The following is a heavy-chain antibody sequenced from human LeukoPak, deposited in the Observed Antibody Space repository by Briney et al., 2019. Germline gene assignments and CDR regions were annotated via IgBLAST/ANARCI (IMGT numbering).Heavy chain of an antibody. D-gene: IGHD3-22*01. CDR2: ISGSGSST. CDR3: AKVDLYYYDSSGYYED. V-gene: IGHV3-23*01. CDR1: GFTFSSYA. Sequence: GGSLRLSCAASGFTFSSYAMSWVRQAPGKGLEWVSAISGSGSSTYYADSVKGRFTISRDNSKNTLYLQMNSLRAEDTAVYYCAKVDLYYYDSSGYYEDWGQGTLVTVSS. J-gene: IGHJ4*02.